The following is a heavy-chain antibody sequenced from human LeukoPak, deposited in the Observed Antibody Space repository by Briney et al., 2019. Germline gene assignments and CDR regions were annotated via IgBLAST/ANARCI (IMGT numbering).Heavy chain of an antibody. Sequence: PSETLSLTCTVSGGSISTNSYYWGWIRQPPGKGLEWIGSISYSGNTYYNPSLKSRVTIFVDTSKNQFSLKLSSVTAADTAVYYCARVYLVVTDDAFDIWGQGTMVTVSS. J-gene: IGHJ3*02. CDR1: GGSISTNSYY. V-gene: IGHV4-39*07. D-gene: IGHD2-21*02. CDR3: ARVYLVVTDDAFDI. CDR2: ISYSGNT.